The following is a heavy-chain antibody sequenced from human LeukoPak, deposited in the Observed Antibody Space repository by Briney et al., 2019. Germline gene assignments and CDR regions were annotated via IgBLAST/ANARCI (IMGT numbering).Heavy chain of an antibody. Sequence: GASVKLSCKASGGTFSSYAISWVRQAPGQGLEWMGGIIPIFGTANYAQKFQGRVTITTDESTSTAYMELSSLRSEDTAVYYCASSQGDIVVVPGFDYWGQGTLVAVSS. J-gene: IGHJ4*02. CDR1: GGTFSSYA. CDR3: ASSQGDIVVVPGFDY. CDR2: IIPIFGTA. D-gene: IGHD2-2*01. V-gene: IGHV1-69*05.